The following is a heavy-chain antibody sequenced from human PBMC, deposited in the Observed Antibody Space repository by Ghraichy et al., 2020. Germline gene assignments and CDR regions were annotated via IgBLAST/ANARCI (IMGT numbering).Heavy chain of an antibody. J-gene: IGHJ4*02. CDR2: ISAGNGDT. Sequence: ASVKVSCKSSGHTFTSNTFHWVRQAPGQRFEWMGWISAGNGDTEYSQKFQGRITMTTDTSANTSYMELSSLRSEDTAIYYCARKVAAPNFFGFWGPGTLVTVSS. CDR1: GHTFTSNT. CDR3: ARKVAAPNFFGF. D-gene: IGHD2-15*01. V-gene: IGHV1-3*01.